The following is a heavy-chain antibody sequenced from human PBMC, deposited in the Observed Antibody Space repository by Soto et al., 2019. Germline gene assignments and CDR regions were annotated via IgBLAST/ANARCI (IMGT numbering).Heavy chain of an antibody. J-gene: IGHJ6*02. CDR1: GYSFTSYW. Sequence: PGESLKISCKGSGYSFTSYWIGWVRQMPGKGLEGMGIIYPGDSDTRYSPSFQGQVTISADKSISTAYLQWSSLKASDTAMYYCARHRVEMATIRYYYYYGMDVWGQGTTVTVS. CDR3: ARHRVEMATIRYYYYYGMDV. CDR2: IYPGDSDT. V-gene: IGHV5-51*01. D-gene: IGHD5-12*01.